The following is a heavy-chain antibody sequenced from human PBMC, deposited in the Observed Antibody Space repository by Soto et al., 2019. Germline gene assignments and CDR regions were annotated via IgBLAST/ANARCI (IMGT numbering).Heavy chain of an antibody. CDR2: INAGNGNT. V-gene: IGHV1-3*01. D-gene: IGHD3-10*01. CDR3: AIAPGSGGMDG. Sequence: QVQLVQSGAEVKKPGASVKVSCKASGYTFTSYAIHWVRQAPGQRLEWMGWINAGNGNTKYSQKFQGRVTITRDTSASTAYMELSSLRYADTAVYYCAIAPGSGGMDGWGQGTTVTVSS. J-gene: IGHJ6*02. CDR1: GYTFTSYA.